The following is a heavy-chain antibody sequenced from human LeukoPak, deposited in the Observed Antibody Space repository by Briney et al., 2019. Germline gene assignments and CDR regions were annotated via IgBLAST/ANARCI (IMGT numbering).Heavy chain of an antibody. CDR1: GGSISSYY. V-gene: IGHV4-59*01. J-gene: IGHJ5*02. D-gene: IGHD2-2*01. CDR3: ARRVVPAAKSTGWFDP. CDR2: IYYSGST. Sequence: SETLSPTCTVSGGSISSYYWSWIRQPPGKGLEWIGYIYYSGSTNYNPSLKSRVTISVDTSKNQFSLKLSSVTAADTAVYYCARRVVPAAKSTGWFDPWGQGTLVTVSS.